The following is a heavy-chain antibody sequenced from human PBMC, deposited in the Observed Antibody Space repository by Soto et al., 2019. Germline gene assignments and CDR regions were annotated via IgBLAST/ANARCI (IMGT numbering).Heavy chain of an antibody. V-gene: IGHV4-39*01. J-gene: IGHJ4*02. CDR2: IYYSGST. Sequence: QLQLQESGPGLVKPSETLSLTCTVSGGSISSISYYSGWIRQPPGKGLEWIGSIYYSGSTYCNPSLKSRVTISGDTSKTQFSLRLSSVTAADTAVYYWAIQIRHYGDYADYWGQGTLVTVSS. CDR3: AIQIRHYGDYADY. CDR1: GGSISSISYY. D-gene: IGHD4-17*01.